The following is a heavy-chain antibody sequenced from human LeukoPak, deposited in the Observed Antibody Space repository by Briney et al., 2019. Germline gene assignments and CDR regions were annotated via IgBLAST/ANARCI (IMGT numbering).Heavy chain of an antibody. CDR2: IIPIFGTA. Sequence: ASVKVSCKASGGTFSSYAISWVRQAPGQGLEWMGGIIPIFGTANYAQRFQGRVTITADESTSTAYMELSSLRSEDTAVYYCARGVYSGSYSHWGQGTLVTVSS. D-gene: IGHD1-26*01. V-gene: IGHV1-69*13. CDR3: ARGVYSGSYSH. J-gene: IGHJ4*02. CDR1: GGTFSSYA.